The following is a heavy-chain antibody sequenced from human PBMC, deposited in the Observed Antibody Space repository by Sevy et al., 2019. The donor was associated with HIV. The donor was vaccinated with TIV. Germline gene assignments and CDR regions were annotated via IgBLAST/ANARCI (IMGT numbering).Heavy chain of an antibody. CDR3: ARGGNGIAEKHFDY. CDR2: IGTAGDT. Sequence: GGSQRLSCVASGFTFSSYDMHWVRQATGKGLEWVSAIGTAGDTYYPGSVKGRFTISRENAKNSLYLQMNSLRAGDTAVYYCARGGNGIAEKHFDYWGQGTLVTVSS. J-gene: IGHJ4*02. D-gene: IGHD6-13*01. V-gene: IGHV3-13*01. CDR1: GFTFSSYD.